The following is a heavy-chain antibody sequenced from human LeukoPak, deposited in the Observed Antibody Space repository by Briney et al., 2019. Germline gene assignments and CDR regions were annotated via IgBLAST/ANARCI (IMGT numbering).Heavy chain of an antibody. V-gene: IGHV4-59*01. CDR1: GGSISNYY. CDR2: IYYRGST. J-gene: IGHJ6*03. D-gene: IGHD5-18*01. CDR3: ARTTEGGYTYDYFYYYYMDV. Sequence: PSETLSLTCTVSGGSISNYYWSWIRQPPGKGLEWIGYIYYRGSTNYNPSLKGRVTISVDLSENQFSLKLSSVTAADTAVYYCARTTEGGYTYDYFYYYYMDVWGKGTTVTISS.